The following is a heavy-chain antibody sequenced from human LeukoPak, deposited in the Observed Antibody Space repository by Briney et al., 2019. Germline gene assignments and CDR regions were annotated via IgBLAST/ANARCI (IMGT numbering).Heavy chain of an antibody. D-gene: IGHD3-10*02. J-gene: IGHJ4*02. CDR3: ARGPWFYV. Sequence: PSETLSLTCAVYGGSFSGYYWSWIRQPPGKGLEWIGEINHSGSTNYNPSLKSRVTISVDTSKNQFSLKLSSVTAADTGVYYCARGPWFYVWGQGTLVTVSS. CDR1: GGSFSGYY. V-gene: IGHV4-34*01. CDR2: INHSGST.